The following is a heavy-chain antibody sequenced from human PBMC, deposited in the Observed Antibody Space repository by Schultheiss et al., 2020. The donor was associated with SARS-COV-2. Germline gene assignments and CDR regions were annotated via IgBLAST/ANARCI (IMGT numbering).Heavy chain of an antibody. J-gene: IGHJ6*02. D-gene: IGHD3-9*01. Sequence: SQTLSLTCAVYGGSFSGYYWSWIRQSPGKGLEWIGEINHSGSTNYNPSLKSRVTISVDTSKNQFSLKLSSVTAADTAVYYCARGGYDILTGYYPYGMDVWGQGTTVTVSS. CDR3: ARGGYDILTGYYPYGMDV. V-gene: IGHV4-34*01. CDR2: INHSGST. CDR1: GGSFSGYY.